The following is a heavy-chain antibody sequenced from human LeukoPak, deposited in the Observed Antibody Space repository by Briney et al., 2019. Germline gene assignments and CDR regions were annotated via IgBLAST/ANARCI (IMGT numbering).Heavy chain of an antibody. CDR2: ISGSGGST. V-gene: IGHV3-23*01. D-gene: IGHD3-3*01. CDR1: GFTFSSYA. CDR3: AKVAIFGVVITYYFDY. Sequence: GGSLRLSCAASGFTFSSYAMSWVRQAPGKGLEWVSAISGSGGSTYYADSVKGRFTISRDNSKNTLYLQMNSLRAEDTAVYYCAKVAIFGVVITYYFDYWGQGTLATVSS. J-gene: IGHJ4*02.